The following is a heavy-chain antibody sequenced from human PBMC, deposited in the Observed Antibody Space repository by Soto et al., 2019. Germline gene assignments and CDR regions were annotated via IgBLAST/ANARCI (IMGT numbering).Heavy chain of an antibody. CDR3: ARRSLYDILTGYYNAFDY. Sequence: PSETLSLTCTVSGGSISSGGYYWSWIRQHPGKGLEWIGYIYYSGSTYYNPSLKSRVTISVDTSKNQFSLKLSSVTAADTAVYYCARRSLYDILTGYYNAFDYWGQGTLVTVSS. CDR2: IYYSGST. D-gene: IGHD3-9*01. J-gene: IGHJ4*02. V-gene: IGHV4-31*03. CDR1: GGSISSGGYY.